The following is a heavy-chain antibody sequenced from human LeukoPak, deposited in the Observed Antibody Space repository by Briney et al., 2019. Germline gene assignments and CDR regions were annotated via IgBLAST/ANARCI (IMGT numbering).Heavy chain of an antibody. CDR3: ATRTYNSGWYTFDY. Sequence: GGSLRLSCAASGFTFSSYAMSWVRQAPGKGLEWVSGISGSTYYADSVRGRFTISRDNSKNTLYLQMNSLRAEDTAVYYCATRTYNSGWYTFDYWGQGTLVTVSS. D-gene: IGHD6-19*01. CDR2: ISGST. CDR1: GFTFSSYA. V-gene: IGHV3-23*01. J-gene: IGHJ4*02.